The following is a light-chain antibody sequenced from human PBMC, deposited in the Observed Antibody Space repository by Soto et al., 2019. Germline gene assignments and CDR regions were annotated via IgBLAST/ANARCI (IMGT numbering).Light chain of an antibody. J-gene: IGKJ5*01. CDR1: QSISFY. CDR2: AAS. CDR3: QQSYSMPIT. Sequence: DIQMTQSPSSLSASVGDRGSITCRASQSISFYLNWYQQKPGKAHKVLIYAASNLQSGVPSRFSGSGSGTDFTLTISSLQPEDFATYYCQQSYSMPITFGQGTRLEI. V-gene: IGKV1-39*01.